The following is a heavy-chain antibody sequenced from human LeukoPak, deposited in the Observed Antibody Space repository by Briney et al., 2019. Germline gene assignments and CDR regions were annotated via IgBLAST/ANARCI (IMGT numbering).Heavy chain of an antibody. CDR1: GYTFTSYY. J-gene: IGHJ3*02. CDR3: ARGGQGYYDSSGYYYVFDAFDI. CDR2: INPSGGST. D-gene: IGHD3-22*01. V-gene: IGHV1-46*01. Sequence: ASVKVSCKASGYTFTSYYMHWVRQAPGQGLEWMGIINPSGGSTSYAQKFQGRVTMTRDTFTSTVYMELSSLRSEDTAVYYCARGGQGYYDSSGYYYVFDAFDIWGQGTMVTVSS.